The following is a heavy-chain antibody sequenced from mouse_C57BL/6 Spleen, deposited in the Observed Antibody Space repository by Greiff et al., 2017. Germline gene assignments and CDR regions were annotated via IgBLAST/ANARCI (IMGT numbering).Heavy chain of an antibody. Sequence: VQLQQPGAELVKPGASVKLSCKASGYTFTSYWMQWVKQRPGQGLEWIGEIDPSDSYTNYNQKFKGKATLTVDTSSSTAYMQLSSLTSEDSAVYYCANYYGSSSDWYFDVWGTGTTVTVSS. V-gene: IGHV1-50*01. CDR2: IDPSDSYT. CDR3: ANYYGSSSDWYFDV. J-gene: IGHJ1*03. D-gene: IGHD1-1*01. CDR1: GYTFTSYW.